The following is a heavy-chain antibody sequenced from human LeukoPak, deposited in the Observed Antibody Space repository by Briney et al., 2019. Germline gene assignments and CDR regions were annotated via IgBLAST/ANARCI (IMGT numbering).Heavy chain of an antibody. V-gene: IGHV3-23*01. Sequence: GALRLSCAASGFRFSSYAMSWVRQAPGKGLEWVSAISGTGGSTFYADSVKGRFTISRDNSKNTLSLQMNSLRAEDTAIYYCAKRTTPSKESVTGAMDVWGQGTTVTVSS. D-gene: IGHD1-26*01. CDR1: GFRFSSYA. CDR3: AKRTTPSKESVTGAMDV. J-gene: IGHJ6*02. CDR2: ISGTGGST.